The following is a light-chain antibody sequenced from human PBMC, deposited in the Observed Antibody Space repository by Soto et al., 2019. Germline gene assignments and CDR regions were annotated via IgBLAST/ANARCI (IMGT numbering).Light chain of an antibody. CDR1: NSDVGYYNY. J-gene: IGLJ3*02. CDR2: EVI. Sequence: HSALTQPASVSGSPGQSITISCTGTNSDVGYYNYVSWYQQHPGKAPKLMIYEVINRPSGVSNRFSGSKSGNTASLTISGLQAEDEADYYCSSYTISSTWVFGGGTKLTVL. V-gene: IGLV2-14*01. CDR3: SSYTISSTWV.